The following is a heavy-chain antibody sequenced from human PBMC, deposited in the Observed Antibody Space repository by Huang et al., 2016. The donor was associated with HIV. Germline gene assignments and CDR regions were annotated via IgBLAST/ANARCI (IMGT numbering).Heavy chain of an antibody. CDR1: GESLGTYY. D-gene: IGHD1-1*01. J-gene: IGHJ5*02. CDR3: ARRCRVAATRKWFDP. CDR2: VNDGGDI. Sequence: QVQLQQWGAGLLKPSETLALTCAVYGESLGTYYWAWIRRPPGKGLQWIGEVNDGGDINYNPSRESRVTMSVYTSRNQVSLTLTSRTAADTATYYCARRCRVAATRKWFDPWGQGTLVSVSS. V-gene: IGHV4-34*01.